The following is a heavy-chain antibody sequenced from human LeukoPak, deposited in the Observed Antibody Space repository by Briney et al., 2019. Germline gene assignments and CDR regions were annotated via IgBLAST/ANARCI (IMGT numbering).Heavy chain of an antibody. CDR2: IHIYRGNT. V-gene: IGHV1-8*02. Sequence: ASVKVSCKASGYSSTNYGISWVRQAPGQGLEWMGWIHIYRGNTNYAQKFQGRVTMTRNTSISTAYMELSSLRSEDTAVYYCARGHSSSWYHYYYYYYMDVWGKGTTVTISS. J-gene: IGHJ6*03. D-gene: IGHD6-13*01. CDR1: GYSSTNYG. CDR3: ARGHSSSWYHYYYYYYMDV.